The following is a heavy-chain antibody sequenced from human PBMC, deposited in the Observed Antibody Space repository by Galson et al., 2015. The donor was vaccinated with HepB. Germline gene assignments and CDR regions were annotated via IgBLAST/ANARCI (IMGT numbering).Heavy chain of an antibody. CDR1: GYTFSSYG. D-gene: IGHD4-11*01. CDR3: ARARYSNSAPDP. Sequence: SVKVSCKASGYTFSSYGFSWVRQAPGQGLEWMGWISTYNSNTDYALKFQDRVTITTDTSTSTVYMELRSLRSDDTAVYYCARARYSNSAPDPWGQGTLVTVSS. V-gene: IGHV1-18*04. CDR2: ISTYNSNT. J-gene: IGHJ5*02.